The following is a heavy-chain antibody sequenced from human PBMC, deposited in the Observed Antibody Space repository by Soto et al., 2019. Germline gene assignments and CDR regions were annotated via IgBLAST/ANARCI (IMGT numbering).Heavy chain of an antibody. CDR1: GFTFSSYC. V-gene: IGHV3-30*18. D-gene: IGHD4-17*01. J-gene: IGHJ4*02. Sequence: PGGSLRLSCAASGFTFSSYCIHWVRQAPGKGLEWVAVISYDGINKYYADSVKGRFNISRENSKKTLYLQMKSLRDEDTAVYYCAKDLYGEEFDYWGQGTLLTVSS. CDR3: AKDLYGEEFDY. CDR2: ISYDGINK.